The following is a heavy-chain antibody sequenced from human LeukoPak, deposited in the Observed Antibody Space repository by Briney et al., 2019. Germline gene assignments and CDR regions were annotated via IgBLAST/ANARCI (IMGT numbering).Heavy chain of an antibody. CDR2: IYFSGST. J-gene: IGHJ4*02. V-gene: IGHV4-39*07. CDR3: ASQPEDYYDNISPYGPFDY. CDR1: GGSIRGSTYY. D-gene: IGHD3-22*01. Sequence: PSETLSLTCTVSGGSIRGSTYYWGWIRQPPGKGLEWIGSIYFSGSTYYNPSLKSRVTISVDTSKNQFSLKLSSVTAADTAVYYCASQPEDYYDNISPYGPFDYWGQGTLVTVSS.